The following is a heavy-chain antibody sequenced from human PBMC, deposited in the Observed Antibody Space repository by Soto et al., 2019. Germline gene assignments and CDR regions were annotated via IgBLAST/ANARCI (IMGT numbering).Heavy chain of an antibody. CDR3: ARYLQH. CDR2: XNPSGGRT. V-gene: IGHV1-46*03. CDR1: GYTFASYY. Sequence: VXXSCKASGYTFASYYTHWVRQAPGQGLEWMGIXNPSGGRTRYAXKFQGRVTXTREKSTSKVYMELSSLRSEDTAVYYCARYLQHWGKGTLVTVYS. J-gene: IGHJ1*01.